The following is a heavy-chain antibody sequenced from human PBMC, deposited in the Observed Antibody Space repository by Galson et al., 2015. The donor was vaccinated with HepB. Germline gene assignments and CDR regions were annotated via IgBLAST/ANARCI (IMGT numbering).Heavy chain of an antibody. V-gene: IGHV3-23*01. J-gene: IGHJ3*02. CDR3: AKCRTPYDYIWGSYRNYDAFDI. CDR2: ISGSGGST. D-gene: IGHD3-16*02. Sequence: SLRLSCAASGFTFSSYAMSWVRQAPGKGLEWVSAISGSGGSTYYADSVKGRFTISRDNSKNTLYLQMNSLRAEDTAVYYCAKCRTPYDYIWGSYRNYDAFDIWGQGTMVTVSS. CDR1: GFTFSSYA.